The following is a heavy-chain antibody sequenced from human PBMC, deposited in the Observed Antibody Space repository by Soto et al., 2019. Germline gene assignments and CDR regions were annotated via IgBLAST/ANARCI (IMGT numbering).Heavy chain of an antibody. CDR2: IRHKTYGGTA. J-gene: IGHJ4*02. Sequence: PGGSLRLSCSVSGFTFGHYAMAWFRQAPGKGLEWVGFIRHKTYGGTAEYAASVKGRFTISRDDSKSIAYLQMNSLKTEDTAVYYCTREDGGPSSYWGQGTLVTVSS. V-gene: IGHV3-49*03. CDR1: GFTFGHYA. D-gene: IGHD3-10*01. CDR3: TREDGGPSSY.